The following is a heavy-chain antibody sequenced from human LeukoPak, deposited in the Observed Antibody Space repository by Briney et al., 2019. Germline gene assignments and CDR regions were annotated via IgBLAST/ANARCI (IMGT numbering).Heavy chain of an antibody. Sequence: GGSLRLSCAASGLTFSNYAMSWVRQAPGKGLEWVSGITSGFTPHYADSVKGRFTISRDNSNNTFHLQMNSLRAEDTAVYYCAKDYSDSRVGDVFFEYWGQGTLVTVSS. J-gene: IGHJ4*02. CDR2: ITSGFTP. CDR1: GLTFSNYA. CDR3: AKDYSDSRVGDVFFEY. D-gene: IGHD1-26*01. V-gene: IGHV3-23*01.